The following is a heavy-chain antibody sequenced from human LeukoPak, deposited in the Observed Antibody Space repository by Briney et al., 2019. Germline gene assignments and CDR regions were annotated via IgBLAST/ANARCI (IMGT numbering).Heavy chain of an antibody. Sequence: SETLFLTCTVSGGSISSYYWSWIRQPPGKGLEWIGYIYYSGSTNYNPSLKSRVTISVDTSKNQFSLKLSSVTAADTAVYYCARDRGIAAAGTPKRRYYYYGMDVWGQGTTVTVSS. D-gene: IGHD6-13*01. CDR1: GGSISSYY. V-gene: IGHV4-59*01. CDR3: ARDRGIAAAGTPKRRYYYYGMDV. J-gene: IGHJ6*02. CDR2: IYYSGST.